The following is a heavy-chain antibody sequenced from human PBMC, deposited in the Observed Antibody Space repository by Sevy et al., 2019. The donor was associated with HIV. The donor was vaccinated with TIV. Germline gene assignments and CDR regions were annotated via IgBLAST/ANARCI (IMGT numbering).Heavy chain of an antibody. D-gene: IGHD4-17*01. CDR2: ISAYNGNT. V-gene: IGHV1-18*01. CDR3: ARSGLMTTVTKFTNRRNNWFDP. CDR1: GYTFTSYG. Sequence: ASVKVSCKASGYTFTSYGISWVRQAPGQGLEWMGWISAYNGNTNYAQKLQGRVTMTTDTSTSTAYMELRSLRSDDTAVYDCARSGLMTTVTKFTNRRNNWFDPWGQGTLVTVSS. J-gene: IGHJ5*02.